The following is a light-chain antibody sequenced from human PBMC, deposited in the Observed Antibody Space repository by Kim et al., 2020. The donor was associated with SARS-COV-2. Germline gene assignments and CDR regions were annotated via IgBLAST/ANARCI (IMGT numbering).Light chain of an antibody. Sequence: SASVGDGVTITCRASEGIYNSVAWYQQKPGKAPNLLLFAASRLQSGVPSRFSGSGSGTDYILSISSLLPEDFGTYYCQQYYRSPYTFGQGTKLEI. V-gene: IGKV1-NL1*01. CDR2: AAS. J-gene: IGKJ2*01. CDR1: EGIYNS. CDR3: QQYYRSPYT.